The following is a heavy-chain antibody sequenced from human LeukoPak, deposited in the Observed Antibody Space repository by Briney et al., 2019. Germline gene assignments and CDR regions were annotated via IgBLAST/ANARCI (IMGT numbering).Heavy chain of an antibody. D-gene: IGHD3-22*01. Sequence: GGSLRLSCAASGFTVSNNYMMWVRQAPGKGLEWVSAIFRDDSTYYADSVKGRFTISRDNSKNTLYLQMNSLRAEDTAVYYCARDGHYYDSSGYYNYGMDVWGQGTTVTVSS. V-gene: IGHV3-53*01. CDR3: ARDGHYYDSSGYYNYGMDV. CDR1: GFTVSNNY. CDR2: IFRDDST. J-gene: IGHJ6*02.